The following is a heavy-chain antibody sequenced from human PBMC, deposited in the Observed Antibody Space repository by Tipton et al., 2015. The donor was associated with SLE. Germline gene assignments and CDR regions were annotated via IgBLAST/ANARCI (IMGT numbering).Heavy chain of an antibody. J-gene: IGHJ5*02. V-gene: IGHV3-30*04. D-gene: IGHD2-15*01. Sequence: SLRLSCAASGFTFSSYAMHWVRQAPGKGLEWVAVISYDGSNKYYADSVKGRFTISRDNSKNTLYLQMNSLRAEDTAVYYCARQALAGWYYNWFDPWGQGTLVTVSS. CDR1: GFTFSSYA. CDR2: ISYDGSNK. CDR3: ARQALAGWYYNWFDP.